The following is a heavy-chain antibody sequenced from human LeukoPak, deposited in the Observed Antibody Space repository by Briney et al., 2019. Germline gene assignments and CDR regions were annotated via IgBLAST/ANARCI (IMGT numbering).Heavy chain of an antibody. V-gene: IGHV4-39*01. J-gene: IGHJ5*02. CDR1: GGSISSSSYY. Sequence: PSETLSLTCTVSGGSISSSSYYWGWIRQPPGKGLEWIGSIYYSRSTYYNPSLKSRVTISVDTSKNQFSMKLSSVTAADTAVYYCARSNSPPRDGYNYGWFDPWGQGTLVTVSS. CDR3: ARSNSPPRDGYNYGWFDP. CDR2: IYYSRST. D-gene: IGHD5-24*01.